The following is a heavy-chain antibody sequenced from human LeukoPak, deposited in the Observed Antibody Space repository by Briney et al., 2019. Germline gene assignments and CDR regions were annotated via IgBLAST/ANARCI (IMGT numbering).Heavy chain of an antibody. CDR1: GGSISSGGYY. Sequence: SQTLSLTCTVSGGSISSGGYYWSWIRQPPGKGLEWIGYIYHSGSTYYNPSLKSRVTISVDRSKNQFSLKLSSVTAADTAVYYCASLRFYDFRSAYPTDYWGQGTLVTVSS. CDR3: ASLRFYDFRSAYPTDY. D-gene: IGHD3-3*01. J-gene: IGHJ4*02. V-gene: IGHV4-30-2*01. CDR2: IYHSGST.